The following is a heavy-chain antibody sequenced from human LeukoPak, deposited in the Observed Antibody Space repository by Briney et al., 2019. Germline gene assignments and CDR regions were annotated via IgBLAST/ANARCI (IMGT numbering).Heavy chain of an antibody. Sequence: ASVKVSCKASGYTFTSYGISWVRQAPGQGLEWMGWISAYNGNTNYAQKLQGRVTMTTDTSTSTAYMELRSLRSEDTAVYYCARESPYVDIVATMSWGYWGQGTLVTVSS. V-gene: IGHV1-18*01. J-gene: IGHJ4*02. CDR1: GYTFTSYG. CDR2: ISAYNGNT. D-gene: IGHD5-12*01. CDR3: ARESPYVDIVATMSWGY.